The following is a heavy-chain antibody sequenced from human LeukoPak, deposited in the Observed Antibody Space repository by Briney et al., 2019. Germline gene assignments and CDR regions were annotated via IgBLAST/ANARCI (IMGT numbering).Heavy chain of an antibody. Sequence: GGSLRLSCAASGFTFSSYAMSWVRQAPGKGLEWVSAISGSGSSTYYADSVKGRFTISRDNSKNTLYLQMNSLRAEDTAVYYCAKDPGDYDSSPDAFDIWGQGTMVTVSS. J-gene: IGHJ3*02. CDR3: AKDPGDYDSSPDAFDI. D-gene: IGHD3-22*01. V-gene: IGHV3-23*01. CDR1: GFTFSSYA. CDR2: ISGSGSST.